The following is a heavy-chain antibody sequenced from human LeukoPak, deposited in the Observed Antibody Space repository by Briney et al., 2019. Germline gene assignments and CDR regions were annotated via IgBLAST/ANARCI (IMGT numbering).Heavy chain of an antibody. Sequence: GASVKVSCKASGYTFTSYGISWVRQAPGQGLEWMGWISAYNGNTNYAQKLQGRVTMTTDTSTSTAYMELRSLRPDDTAVYYCARDSFTAAGVDFDYWGQGTLVTVSS. J-gene: IGHJ4*02. CDR1: GYTFTSYG. CDR3: ARDSFTAAGVDFDY. V-gene: IGHV1-18*01. CDR2: ISAYNGNT. D-gene: IGHD2-15*01.